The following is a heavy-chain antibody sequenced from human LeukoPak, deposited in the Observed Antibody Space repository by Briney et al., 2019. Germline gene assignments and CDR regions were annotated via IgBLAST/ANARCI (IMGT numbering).Heavy chain of an antibody. CDR2: FDPEDGET. CDR1: GYTLTELS. Sequence: ASVKVSCKVSGYTLTELSMHWVRQAPGEGLEWMGGFDPEDGETIYAQKFQGRVTMTEDTSTDTAYMELSSLRSEDTAVYYCATGGVRIAAAGLDYWGQGTLVTVSS. J-gene: IGHJ4*02. V-gene: IGHV1-24*01. D-gene: IGHD6-13*01. CDR3: ATGGVRIAAAGLDY.